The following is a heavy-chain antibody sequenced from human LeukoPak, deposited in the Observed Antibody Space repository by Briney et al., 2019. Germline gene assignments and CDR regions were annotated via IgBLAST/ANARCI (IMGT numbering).Heavy chain of an antibody. CDR3: ARGPDPRIAVAANWFDP. CDR2: IYYSGST. V-gene: IGHV4-59*01. D-gene: IGHD6-19*01. Sequence: SETLSLTCTVSGGSISSYYWSWIRQPPGKGLEWIGYIYYSGSTNYNPSLKSRVTISVDTSKNQFSLKLSSVTAADTAVYYCARGPDPRIAVAANWFDPWGQGTLVTVSS. CDR1: GGSISSYY. J-gene: IGHJ5*02.